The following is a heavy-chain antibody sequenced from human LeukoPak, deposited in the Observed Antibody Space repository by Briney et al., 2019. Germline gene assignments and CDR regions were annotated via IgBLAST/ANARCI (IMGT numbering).Heavy chain of an antibody. CDR2: FDPEDGET. D-gene: IGHD2-21*01. Sequence: ALVKVSCKVSGYTLTKLYIHWVRQAPGKGLEWMGGFDPEDGETIYAQQFQGRVTMTEDTSSDTAYMELKNLRSEDTAVYYCGTLRWHIIELHYYYAMDVWGQGTTVTVSS. V-gene: IGHV1-24*01. CDR1: GYTLTKLY. CDR3: GTLRWHIIELHYYYAMDV. J-gene: IGHJ6*02.